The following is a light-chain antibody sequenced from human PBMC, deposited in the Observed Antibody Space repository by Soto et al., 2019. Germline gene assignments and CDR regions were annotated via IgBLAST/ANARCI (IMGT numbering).Light chain of an antibody. CDR2: AAS. V-gene: IGKV1-9*01. CDR1: QDIGSY. Sequence: DIQLTQSPSFLSASVGDRVSITCRASQDIGSYLAWYHQEPGKAPKLLIYAASTLQSGVPSRFSGFGSGTEFTLTISNLQPEDFATYYCQQLKSYLTFGPGTRVDI. J-gene: IGKJ3*01. CDR3: QQLKSYLT.